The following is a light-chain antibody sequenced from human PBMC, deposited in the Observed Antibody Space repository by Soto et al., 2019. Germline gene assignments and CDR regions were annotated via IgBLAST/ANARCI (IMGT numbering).Light chain of an antibody. J-gene: IGKJ5*01. CDR1: QSVRSTY. V-gene: IGKV3-20*01. Sequence: ETVLTQSPGTLSLSPGEGATLSCRASQSVRSTYLVWYQHKPGQAPRLLIYGASNRATGIPDRFSGGGSGTDFTLTISRLEPEDFAVYYCQKYVSSTITFGQGTRLEIK. CDR2: GAS. CDR3: QKYVSSTIT.